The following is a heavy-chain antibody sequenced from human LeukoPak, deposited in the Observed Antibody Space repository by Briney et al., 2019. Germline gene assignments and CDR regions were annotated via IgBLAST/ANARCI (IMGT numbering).Heavy chain of an antibody. CDR3: ARDRATAMFDY. D-gene: IGHD5-18*01. CDR1: GFTFSSYA. CDR2: INSDGSSA. Sequence: GGSLRLSCAASGFTFSSYAMSWVRQAPGKGLVWVSRINSDGSSATYADSVKGRFTISRDNAKNTLYLQMNSLRGEDAAVYYCARDRATAMFDYWAQGTLVTVSS. V-gene: IGHV3-74*01. J-gene: IGHJ4*02.